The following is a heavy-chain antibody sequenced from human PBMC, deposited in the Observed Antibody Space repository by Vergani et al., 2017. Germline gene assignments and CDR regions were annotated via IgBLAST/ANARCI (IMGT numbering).Heavy chain of an antibody. CDR1: VGTFSSYA. V-gene: IGHV1-69*01. D-gene: IGHD2-2*01. CDR3: ARAVVVVPAAIHYYYYYMDV. Sequence: QVQLVQSGAEVKKPGSSVKVSCKASVGTFSSYAISWVRQAPGQGLEWMGGIIPIFGTANYAQKFQGRVTITADASTSTAYMELSSLKSEDPAVYYCARAVVVVPAAIHYYYYYMDVWGKGTTVTVSS. J-gene: IGHJ6*03. CDR2: IIPIFGTA.